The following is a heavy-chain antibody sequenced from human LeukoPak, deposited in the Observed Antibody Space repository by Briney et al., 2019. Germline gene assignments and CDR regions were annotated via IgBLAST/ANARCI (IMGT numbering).Heavy chain of an antibody. CDR1: GITVSSNY. J-gene: IGHJ4*02. CDR3: ARDGPGDYGSGSYYRRYFDY. Sequence: GGSLRLSCAASGITVSSNYMSWVRQAPGKGLEWVSVIYSGGSTEYADSVKGRFTISRDNSKNTLYLQMNSLRTEDTAVYYCARDGPGDYGSGSYYRRYFDYWGQGTLVTVSS. D-gene: IGHD3-10*01. CDR2: IYSGGST. V-gene: IGHV3-53*01.